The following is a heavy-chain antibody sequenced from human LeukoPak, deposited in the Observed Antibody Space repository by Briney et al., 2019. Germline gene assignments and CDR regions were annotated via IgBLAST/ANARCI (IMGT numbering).Heavy chain of an antibody. J-gene: IGHJ3*02. CDR1: GYTFTGYY. CDR2: INPNSGGT. CDR3: ARAGIPNDAFDI. Sequence: ASVKISCTASGYTFTGYYMHWVRQAPGQGLEWMGWINPNSGGTNYAQKFQGRVTMTRDTSISTAYMELSRLRSDDTAVYYCARAGIPNDAFDIWGQGTMVTVSS. V-gene: IGHV1-2*02. D-gene: IGHD3-10*01.